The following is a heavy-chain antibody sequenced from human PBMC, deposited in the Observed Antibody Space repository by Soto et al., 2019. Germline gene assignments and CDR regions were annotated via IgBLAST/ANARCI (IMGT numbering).Heavy chain of an antibody. CDR1: GFTFRSYW. V-gene: IGHV3-74*01. J-gene: IGHJ6*02. Sequence: EVQLVASGGGLVQPGGSLRLSCAASGFTFRSYWMHWVRQPPGKGLVWVSRMNGDGSSTSYADSVKGRFTISRDNAKNTLYLQMNSLRAEDTAVYYCASPFLLHPDRYGMDVWGQGTTVTVSS. D-gene: IGHD2-2*02. CDR2: MNGDGSST. CDR3: ASPFLLHPDRYGMDV.